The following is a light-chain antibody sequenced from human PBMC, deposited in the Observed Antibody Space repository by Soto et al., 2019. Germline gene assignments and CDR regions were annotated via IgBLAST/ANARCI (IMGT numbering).Light chain of an antibody. CDR1: QTISSW. CDR3: QHYNSYSEA. V-gene: IGKV1-5*03. CDR2: KAS. J-gene: IGKJ1*01. Sequence: DIQMTQSPSTLSGSVGDRVTITCRASQTISSWLAWYQQKPGKAPKLLIYKASTLKSGLPSRFSSSGSGTEFTLTISSLQPDDFVTYYCQHYNSYSEAFGQGTKVELK.